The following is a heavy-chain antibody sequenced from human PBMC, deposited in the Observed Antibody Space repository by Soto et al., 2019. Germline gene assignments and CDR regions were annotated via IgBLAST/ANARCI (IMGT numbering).Heavy chain of an antibody. CDR2: INAGNGNR. J-gene: IGHJ4*02. V-gene: IGHV1-3*01. CDR1: GYTFTSYA. Sequence: ASVKVSCKASGYTFTSYAMHWVRQAPGQRLEWMGWINAGNGNRKYSQKFQGRVTITRDTSASTAYMELSSLRSEDTAVYYCARHSPPSDYWGQGTLVTVSS. CDR3: ARHSPPSDY.